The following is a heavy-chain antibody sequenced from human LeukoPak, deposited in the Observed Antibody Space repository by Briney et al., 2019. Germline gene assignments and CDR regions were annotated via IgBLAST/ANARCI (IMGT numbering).Heavy chain of an antibody. Sequence: GGSLRLSCAATGFTFSSYGMSWVRQAPGKGLEWVSAISGSGGSTYYADSVKGRFTISRDNSKNTLYLQMNSLRAEDTAVYYCAKTPRFPGRGYYFDYWGQGTLATVSS. CDR2: ISGSGGST. J-gene: IGHJ4*02. D-gene: IGHD3-3*01. CDR3: AKTPRFPGRGYYFDY. CDR1: GFTFSSYG. V-gene: IGHV3-23*01.